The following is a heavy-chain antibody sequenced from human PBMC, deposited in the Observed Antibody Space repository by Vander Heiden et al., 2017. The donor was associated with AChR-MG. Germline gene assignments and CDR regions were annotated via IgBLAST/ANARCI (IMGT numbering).Heavy chain of an antibody. J-gene: IGHJ6*02. V-gene: IGHV3-23*01. CDR1: GFNNFDNFA. CDR2: ISSSGAAT. CDR3: AKTFFYCSGTLYFHLYGLDV. D-gene: IGHD3-10*01. Sequence: EVQLLESGGGLVQPGESLRLSCAASGFNNFDNFAINWVRQAPGRGLEWVALISSSGAATYYADYVKVLFSISRDNSKNTLSLHWNRLRADDNAVYYCAKTFFYCSGTLYFHLYGLDVWVLGATGPVSS.